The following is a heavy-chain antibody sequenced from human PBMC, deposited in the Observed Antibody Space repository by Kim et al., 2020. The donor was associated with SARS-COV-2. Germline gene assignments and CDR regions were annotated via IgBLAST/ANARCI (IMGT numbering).Heavy chain of an antibody. Sequence: TAYAASVKGRFTISRDDSKNTAYLQMNSLKTEDTAVYYCTRPAAIGAFDIWGQGTMVTVSS. CDR2: T. CDR3: TRPAAIGAFDI. J-gene: IGHJ3*02. V-gene: IGHV3-73*01. D-gene: IGHD2-2*02.